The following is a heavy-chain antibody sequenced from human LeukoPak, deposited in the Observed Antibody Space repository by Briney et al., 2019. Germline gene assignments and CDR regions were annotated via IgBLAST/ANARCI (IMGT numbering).Heavy chain of an antibody. CDR3: ARARAVIAARPFDY. J-gene: IGHJ4*02. CDR1: GFTFSSYA. Sequence: GGSLRLSCAASGFTFSSYAMHWVRQAPGKGLEWVAVISYDGSNKYYADSVKGRFTISRDNSKNTLYLQMNSLRAEDTAVYYCARARAVIAARPFDYWGQGTLVTVSS. D-gene: IGHD6-6*01. V-gene: IGHV3-30*04. CDR2: ISYDGSNK.